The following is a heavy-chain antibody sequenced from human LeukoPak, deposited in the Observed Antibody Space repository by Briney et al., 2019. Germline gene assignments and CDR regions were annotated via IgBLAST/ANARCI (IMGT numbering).Heavy chain of an antibody. CDR2: IYYSGST. Sequence: SETLSLTCTVSGGSISSYYWSWIRQPPGKGLEWIGYIYYSGSTNYNPSLKSRVTISVDTSKNQFSLKLSSVTAADTAVYYCAARGYSYGYRFDYWGQGTLVTVSS. CDR3: AARGYSYGYRFDY. J-gene: IGHJ4*02. D-gene: IGHD5-18*01. CDR1: GGSISSYY. V-gene: IGHV4-59*08.